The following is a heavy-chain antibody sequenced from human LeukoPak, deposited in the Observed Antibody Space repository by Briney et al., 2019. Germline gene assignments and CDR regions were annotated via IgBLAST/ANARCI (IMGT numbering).Heavy chain of an antibody. Sequence: PSETLSLTCAVYGGSFSGYYWSWIRQPPGKGLEWIGEINHSGSTNYNPSLKSRVTISVDTSKNQFFLKLSSVTAADTAVYYCARGQGIVVVPAANWFDPWGQGTLVTVSS. D-gene: IGHD2-2*01. CDR3: ARGQGIVVVPAANWFDP. J-gene: IGHJ5*02. V-gene: IGHV4-34*01. CDR2: INHSGST. CDR1: GGSFSGYY.